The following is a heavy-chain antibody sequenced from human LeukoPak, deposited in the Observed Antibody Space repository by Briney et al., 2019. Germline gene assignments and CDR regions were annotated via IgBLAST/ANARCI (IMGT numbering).Heavy chain of an antibody. CDR3: TRTSPRYGGFDY. CDR1: DGSISSYY. D-gene: IGHD4-23*01. J-gene: IGHJ4*02. V-gene: IGHV4-4*07. Sequence: SETLSLXCTVSDGSISSYYWSWTRQPAGKGLEWIGRVYSSGSTNYNPSLKSRVTMSVDTSKKQFSLKLNSVTAADTAVYYCTRTSPRYGGFDYWGPGTLVTVSS. CDR2: VYSSGST.